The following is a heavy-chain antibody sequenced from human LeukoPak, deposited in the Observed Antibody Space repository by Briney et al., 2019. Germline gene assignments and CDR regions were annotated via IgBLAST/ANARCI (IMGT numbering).Heavy chain of an antibody. CDR2: SSGSGSTI. CDR1: GFTFSSYE. J-gene: IGHJ4*02. Sequence: GGSLRLSCAASGFTFSSYEMNWVRQAPGEGLEWVSYSSGSGSTIYYADSVKGRFTISRDNAKNSLYLQMNSLRAEDTAVYYCARGDPTLLYGSGGYTFDYWGQGTLVTVSS. CDR3: ARGDPTLLYGSGGYTFDY. V-gene: IGHV3-48*03. D-gene: IGHD3-10*01.